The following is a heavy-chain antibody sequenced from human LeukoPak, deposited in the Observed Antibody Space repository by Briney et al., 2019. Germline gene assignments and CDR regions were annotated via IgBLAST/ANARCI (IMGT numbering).Heavy chain of an antibody. D-gene: IGHD6-6*01. CDR2: ISGTSLTI. J-gene: IGHJ6*03. CDR3: ARMIADRPHYYYYMDV. Sequence: PGGSLRLSCAASAFTFSDYHMSWIRQAPGGGLEWVSYISGTSLTIFYADSVKGRFTVSRDNAKNSLYLQMNSLRAEDTAVYYRARMIADRPHYYYYMDVWGTGTTVTVSS. V-gene: IGHV3-11*04. CDR1: AFTFSDYH.